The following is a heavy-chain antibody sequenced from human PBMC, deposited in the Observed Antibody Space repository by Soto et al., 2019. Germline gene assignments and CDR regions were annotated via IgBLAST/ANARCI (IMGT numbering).Heavy chain of an antibody. V-gene: IGHV4-34*01. D-gene: IGHD1-26*01. CDR2: INHSGST. Sequence: SETLSHTCAVYGGSFSGYYWIWILQPPGKGLEWIGEINHSGSTNYNPSLKSRVTISVDTSKNQFSLKLSSVTAADTAVYYCARGGLAELRLFAPWGQGTLVTVSS. CDR3: ARGGLAELRLFAP. J-gene: IGHJ5*02. CDR1: GGSFSGYY.